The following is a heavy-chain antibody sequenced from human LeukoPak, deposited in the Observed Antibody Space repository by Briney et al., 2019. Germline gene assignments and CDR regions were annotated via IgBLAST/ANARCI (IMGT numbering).Heavy chain of an antibody. D-gene: IGHD5-18*01. CDR3: ARAPGYSYGYVHAFDI. CDR2: IYYSGST. J-gene: IGHJ3*02. CDR1: GGSISSYY. V-gene: IGHV4-59*08. Sequence: PSETLSLTCTVSGGSISSYYWSWIRQPPGKGLEWIGYIYYSGSTNYTPSLKSRVTISVDTSKNQFSLKLSSVTAADTAVYYCARAPGYSYGYVHAFDIWGQGTMVTVSS.